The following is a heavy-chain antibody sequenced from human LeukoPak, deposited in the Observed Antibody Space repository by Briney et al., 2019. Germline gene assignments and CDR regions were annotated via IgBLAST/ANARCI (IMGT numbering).Heavy chain of an antibody. CDR3: ARYYDFWSGYFYYYYYGMDV. Sequence: GGSLRLSWAASGFTFSDYYMSWIRQAPGKGLEWVSYISSSGSTIYYADSVKGRFTISRDNAKNSLYLQMNSLRAEDTAVYYCARYYDFWSGYFYYYYYGMDVWGQGTTVTVSS. CDR2: ISSSGSTI. CDR1: GFTFSDYY. J-gene: IGHJ6*02. D-gene: IGHD3-3*01. V-gene: IGHV3-11*01.